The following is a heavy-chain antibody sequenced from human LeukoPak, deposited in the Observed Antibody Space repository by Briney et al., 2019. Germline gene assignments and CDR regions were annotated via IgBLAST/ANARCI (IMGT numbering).Heavy chain of an antibody. CDR2: ISGSGDST. CDR3: AKGENYYYYYVMDV. J-gene: IGHJ6*02. Sequence: QPGGSLRLSCAASGFTFSSYAMTWVRQAPGKGLEWVSAISGSGDSTFYADSVKGRFTISRDKSKNTLYLQMNSLRAEDTAVYYCAKGENYYYYYVMDVWGQGTTATASS. V-gene: IGHV3-23*01. CDR1: GFTFSSYA.